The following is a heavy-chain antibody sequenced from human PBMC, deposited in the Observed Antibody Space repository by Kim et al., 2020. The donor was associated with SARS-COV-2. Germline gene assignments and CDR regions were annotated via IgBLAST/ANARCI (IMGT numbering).Heavy chain of an antibody. CDR2: INAGNGNT. J-gene: IGHJ3*02. CDR3: AREQWELGAFDI. Sequence: ASVKVSCKASGYTFTSYAMHWVRQAPGQRLEWMGWINAGNGNTKYSQKFQGRVTITRDTSASTAYMELSSLRSEDTAVYYCAREQWELGAFDIWGQGTMVTVSS. CDR1: GYTFTSYA. V-gene: IGHV1-3*01. D-gene: IGHD1-26*01.